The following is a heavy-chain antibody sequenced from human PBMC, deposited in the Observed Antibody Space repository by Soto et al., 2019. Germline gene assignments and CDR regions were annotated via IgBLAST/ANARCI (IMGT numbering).Heavy chain of an antibody. D-gene: IGHD4-4*01. CDR2: ISYDGSNK. V-gene: IGHV3-30*03. Sequence: WGSLRLSCAAFGFTFSSYGIHWVRQAPGKGLEWVAVISYDGSNKYYSDSVKGRFTITRANYKNKLYLQMNSLRAEDTAVYYCARPLWRDDYNWGYFDFWGRGTLVTVSS. CDR1: GFTFSSYG. J-gene: IGHJ2*01. CDR3: ARPLWRDDYNWGYFDF.